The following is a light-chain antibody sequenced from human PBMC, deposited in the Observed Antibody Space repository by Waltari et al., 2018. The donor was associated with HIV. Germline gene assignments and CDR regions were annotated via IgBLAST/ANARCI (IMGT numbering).Light chain of an antibody. Sequence: QSALTQPASVSACPGQSITISCTGTSTDVGTYNLVPWYQQHPAQVPKLIIYEVNKRPSGASDRFSGSKSGYTASLTISGLQAEDEADYYCCSYERSRIMVVGGGTKLTVL. J-gene: IGLJ2*01. V-gene: IGLV2-23*02. CDR3: CSYERSRIMV. CDR2: EVN. CDR1: STDVGTYNL.